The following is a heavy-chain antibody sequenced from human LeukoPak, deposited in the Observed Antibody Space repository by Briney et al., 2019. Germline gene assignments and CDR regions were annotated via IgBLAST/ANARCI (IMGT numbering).Heavy chain of an antibody. V-gene: IGHV1-18*01. CDR2: ISAYNGNT. D-gene: IGHD3-22*01. J-gene: IGHJ6*02. CDR3: ARVLYDSSGYYYYYYGMDV. Sequence: ASVTVSCKASGCTFTSYGISWVRQAPGQGLEWVGWISAYNGNTNYAQKLQGRVTMTTDTSTSTAYMELRSLRSDDTAVYYCARVLYDSSGYYYYYYGMDVWGQGTTVTVSS. CDR1: GCTFTSYG.